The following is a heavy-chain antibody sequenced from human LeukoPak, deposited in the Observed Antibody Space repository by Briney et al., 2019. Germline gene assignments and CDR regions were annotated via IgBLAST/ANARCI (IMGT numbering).Heavy chain of an antibody. CDR1: GGSISSYY. V-gene: IGHV4-59*01. D-gene: IGHD1-7*01. Sequence: PSETLSLTCTVSGGSISSYYWSWIRQPPGKGLEWIGYIYYSGSTNYNPSLKSRVTISVDTSKNQFSLKLSSVTAADTAVYYCARDDNWNYEDYWGQGTLVTVSS. CDR3: ARDDNWNYEDY. J-gene: IGHJ4*02. CDR2: IYYSGST.